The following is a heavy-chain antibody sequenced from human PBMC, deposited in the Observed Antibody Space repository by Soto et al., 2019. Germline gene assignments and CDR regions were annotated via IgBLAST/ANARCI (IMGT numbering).Heavy chain of an antibody. D-gene: IGHD2-2*01. CDR2: ISSSSSYI. J-gene: IGHJ5*02. Sequence: GGYLRLSCAASGFTFSSYSMNWVRQAPGKGLEWVSSISSSSSYIYYADSVKGRFTISRDNAKNSLYLQMNSLRAEDTAVYYCAREGIVVVPAWGQGTLVTVSS. CDR3: AREGIVVVPA. V-gene: IGHV3-21*01. CDR1: GFTFSSYS.